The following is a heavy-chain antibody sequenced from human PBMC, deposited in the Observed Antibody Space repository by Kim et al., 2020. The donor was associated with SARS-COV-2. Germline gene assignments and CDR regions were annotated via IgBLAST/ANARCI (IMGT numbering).Heavy chain of an antibody. Sequence: ASVKVSCKTSGYNFNNYAMNWVRQAPGQGLEWMGWINTNTGDPTYAQGFTGRFVFSLDMSVATAHLEINGLKAEDTAIYYCSKEDDHGDSFDHWGQGTLVTVSS. V-gene: IGHV7-4-1*02. D-gene: IGHD4-17*01. CDR1: GYNFNNYA. CDR3: SKEDDHGDSFDH. J-gene: IGHJ4*02. CDR2: INTNTGDP.